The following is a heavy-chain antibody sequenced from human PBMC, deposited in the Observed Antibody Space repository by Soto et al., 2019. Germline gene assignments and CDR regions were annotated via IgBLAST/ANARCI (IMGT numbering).Heavy chain of an antibody. CDR2: IYWDDAK. D-gene: IGHD3-16*01. J-gene: IGHJ4*02. V-gene: IGHV2-5*02. CDR1: VFSLSTRGVG. Sequence: SGPPRLNPTQTLTLPCTFSVFSLSTRGVGVGWIRQPPGKALEWLTLIYWDDAKEYSPSLRSRITITKDTSKNHVVLTMTDMDPVDPPQFYWAHKGGGDRILDYWGQGTLVTVSS. CDR3: AHKGGGDRILDY.